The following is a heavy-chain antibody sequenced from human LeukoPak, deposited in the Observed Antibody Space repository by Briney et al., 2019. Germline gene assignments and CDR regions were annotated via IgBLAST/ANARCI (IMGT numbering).Heavy chain of an antibody. CDR3: AKDGGLYGSGSYDY. CDR1: GFTFSSYA. V-gene: IGHV3-23*01. CDR2: ISGSGGST. J-gene: IGHJ4*02. Sequence: PGGSLRLSCAASGFTFSSYAMSWVRQAPGKGLEWVSAISGSGGSTYYADSVKGRFTISRDNSKNTLYLQMNSLRAEDTAVYYCAKDGGLYGSGSYDYWGQGTLVTVSS. D-gene: IGHD3-10*01.